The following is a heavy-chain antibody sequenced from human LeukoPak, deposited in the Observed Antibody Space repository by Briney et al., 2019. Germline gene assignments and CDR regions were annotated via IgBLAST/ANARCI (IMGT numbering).Heavy chain of an antibody. CDR3: ARRRRIGIQLWFQGGAHFDY. V-gene: IGHV3-64*01. CDR2: ISYNGGST. Sequence: AGGSLRLSCAASGFTFTNYAMHWVRQAPGKGLEYVSAISYNGGSTYYANSVKGRFTISRDNSKNTLYLQMGSLRAEDMAVYYCARRRRIGIQLWFQGGAHFDYWGQGTLVTVSS. CDR1: GFTFTNYA. J-gene: IGHJ4*02. D-gene: IGHD5-18*01.